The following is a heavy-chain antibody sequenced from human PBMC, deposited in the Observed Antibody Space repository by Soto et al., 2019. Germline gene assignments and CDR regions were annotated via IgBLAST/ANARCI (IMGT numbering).Heavy chain of an antibody. Sequence: QVQLVQSGAEVKKPGSSVKVSCKASGGTFSSYAISWVRQAPGQGLEWMGGIIPIFGTANYAQKFQGRVTITADESTSTAYMELSSLRSEDTAVYYCARGSGGSCYDCLSDDHYYYGMDVWGQGTTVTVSS. D-gene: IGHD2-15*01. CDR3: ARGSGGSCYDCLSDDHYYYGMDV. CDR1: GGTFSSYA. CDR2: IIPIFGTA. V-gene: IGHV1-69*01. J-gene: IGHJ6*02.